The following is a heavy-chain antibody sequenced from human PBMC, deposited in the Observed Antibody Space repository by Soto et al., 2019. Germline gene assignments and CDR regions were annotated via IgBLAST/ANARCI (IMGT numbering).Heavy chain of an antibody. Sequence: QDQLVQSGAEVKKPGASVKVSCKASGYTFNNYGVTWVRQAPGQGLEWMGWISPYNGHTNYAQKLQGRVTMTTDTSTSTAYMELRSLRSDDTAVYYCARHRNFFDYWGQGTLVTVSS. J-gene: IGHJ4*02. CDR3: ARHRNFFDY. CDR2: ISPYNGHT. V-gene: IGHV1-18*01. CDR1: GYTFNNYG.